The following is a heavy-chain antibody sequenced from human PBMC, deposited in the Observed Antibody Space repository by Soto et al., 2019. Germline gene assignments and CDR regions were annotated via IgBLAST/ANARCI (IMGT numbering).Heavy chain of an antibody. CDR2: IYYSGST. Sequence: PSETLSLTCTVSGGSISSGGYYWSWIRQHPGKGLEWIGYIYYSGSTYYNPSLKSRVTISVDTSKNQFSLKLSSVTAADTAVYYCARDYPDCISTSCYEWFDPWGQGTLVTVSS. J-gene: IGHJ5*02. CDR1: GGSISSGGYY. V-gene: IGHV4-31*03. CDR3: ARDYPDCISTSCYEWFDP. D-gene: IGHD2-2*01.